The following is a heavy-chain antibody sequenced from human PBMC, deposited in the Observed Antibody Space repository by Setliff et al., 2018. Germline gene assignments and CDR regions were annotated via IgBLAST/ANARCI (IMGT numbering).Heavy chain of an antibody. CDR1: TFTFSKYA. CDR2: INPHASEK. V-gene: IGHV3-7*01. J-gene: IGHJ4*02. CDR3: FGAGTCSY. Sequence: PGGSLRLSCVASTFTFSKYAITWVRQAPGKGLEWLASINPHASEKYYADSVKGRFTISRDNAKNSLSLQMNNLRTEDTAVYYCFGAGTCSYWGQGTLVTVSS. D-gene: IGHD3-10*01.